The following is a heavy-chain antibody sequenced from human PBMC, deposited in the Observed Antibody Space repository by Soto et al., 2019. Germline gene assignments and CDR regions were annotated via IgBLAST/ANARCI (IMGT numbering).Heavy chain of an antibody. CDR3: ALKPGYSSGWYGGYYYYGMDV. J-gene: IGHJ6*02. Sequence: SVEVSCKASGGTFSSYTISWVRQAPGQGLEWMGRIIPILGIANYAQKFQGRVTITADKSTSTAYMELSSLRSEDTAVYYCALKPGYSSGWYGGYYYYGMDVWGQGTTVTVSS. CDR1: GGTFSSYT. CDR2: IIPILGIA. D-gene: IGHD6-19*01. V-gene: IGHV1-69*02.